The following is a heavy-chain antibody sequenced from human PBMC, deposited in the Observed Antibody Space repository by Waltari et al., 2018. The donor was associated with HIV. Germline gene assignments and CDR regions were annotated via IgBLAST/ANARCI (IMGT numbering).Heavy chain of an antibody. D-gene: IGHD3-16*01. V-gene: IGHV4-34*01. CDR3: VRGLGSRPFYRSYEP. CDR1: CAAVNDNF. J-gene: IGHJ4*02. CDR2: NDQNGET. Sequence: QVQLRQWGEGQLKPSEPLSLTCAAYCAAVNDNFWAWIRQSPDKVLEWIGENDQNGETNYNPSFKARVTISLDMSKNQVSLKLKSATAADTAVYFCVRGLGSRPFYRSYEPWGQGTLVTVSS.